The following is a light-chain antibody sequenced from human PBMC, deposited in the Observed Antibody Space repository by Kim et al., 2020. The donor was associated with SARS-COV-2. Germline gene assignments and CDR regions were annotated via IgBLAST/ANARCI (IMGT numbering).Light chain of an antibody. Sequence: GKTAWINCGGHNIGSKNVHWSQQRPGQAPVLLISYDKARPSGVPERFSGSNSGNTATLTIISVEAGDEAEYFCQVWDSTSDHPGYVFGTGTKVTVL. V-gene: IGLV3-21*04. CDR2: YDK. J-gene: IGLJ1*01. CDR1: NIGSKN. CDR3: QVWDSTSDHPGYV.